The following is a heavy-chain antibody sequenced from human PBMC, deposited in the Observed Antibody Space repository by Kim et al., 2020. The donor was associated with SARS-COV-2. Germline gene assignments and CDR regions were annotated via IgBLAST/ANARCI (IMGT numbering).Heavy chain of an antibody. J-gene: IGHJ4*01. V-gene: IGHV3-74*01. CDR2: INSDGSST. D-gene: IGHD1-26*01. Sequence: GGSLRLSCAASGFTFSSYWMHWVRQAPGKGLVWVSRINSDGSSTSYADSVKGRFTISRDNAKNTVYLQMNSLRAEDTAVYYCARKGSGSYPAYGGQGTLVTVSS. CDR3: ARKGSGSYPAY. CDR1: GFTFSSYW.